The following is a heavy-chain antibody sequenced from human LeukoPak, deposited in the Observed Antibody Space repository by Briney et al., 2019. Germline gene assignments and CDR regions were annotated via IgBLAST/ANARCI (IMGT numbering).Heavy chain of an antibody. D-gene: IGHD4-17*01. CDR3: ARNDYGDYKFDY. CDR2: IFHSGST. J-gene: IGHJ4*02. Sequence: SETLSLTCSVSGGSISNSSYYWGWIRQPPGKGLEWIGSIFHSGSTYYNPSLKSRVTISVDTSKNQFSLKLSSVTAADTAVYYCARNDYGDYKFDYWGQGTLVTVSS. V-gene: IGHV4-39*07. CDR1: GGSISNSSYY.